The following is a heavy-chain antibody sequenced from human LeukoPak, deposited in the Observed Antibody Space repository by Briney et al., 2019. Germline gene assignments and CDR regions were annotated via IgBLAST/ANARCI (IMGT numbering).Heavy chain of an antibody. V-gene: IGHV3-33*08. Sequence: GGSLRLSCAASGFTFDDYAMHWVRQAPGKGLEWVAVTWYDGRNNYYAASVKGRFTISRDDSKTTVYLLMNSLRAEDTAVYYCAREVAPLYFHYGMDVWGEGTTVTVSS. J-gene: IGHJ6*01. CDR2: TWYDGRNN. CDR1: GFTFDDYA. D-gene: IGHD2-21*01. CDR3: AREVAPLYFHYGMDV.